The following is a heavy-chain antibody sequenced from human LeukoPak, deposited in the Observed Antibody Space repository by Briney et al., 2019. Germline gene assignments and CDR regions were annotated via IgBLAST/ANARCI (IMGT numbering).Heavy chain of an antibody. CDR3: ARETSGSYENDAFDI. J-gene: IGHJ3*02. CDR2: INPSGGSR. Sequence: GASVKVSCKASGYTFTSYYMHWVGQAAGQGGEWMGIINPSGGSRSYAQKFQGRVTMTRDMSTSTVYMELSSLRSEDTAVYYCARETSGSYENDAFDIWGQGTMVTVSS. D-gene: IGHD1-26*01. CDR1: GYTFTSYY. V-gene: IGHV1-46*01.